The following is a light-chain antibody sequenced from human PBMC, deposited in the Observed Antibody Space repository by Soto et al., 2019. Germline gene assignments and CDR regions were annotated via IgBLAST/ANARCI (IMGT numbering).Light chain of an antibody. J-gene: IGKJ1*01. CDR2: LGS. CDR1: QTLRHSNGYNY. Sequence: EIVLPQPPLSLPVTPGDTASISCRSSQTLRHSNGYNYLDWYLQKPRQSPQLLIYLGSKRAAGVPDRFSGSGSGTDFTLKISRVEAEDDGIYDCMKPLQWWTFGQGTNV. CDR3: MKPLQWWT. V-gene: IGKV2-28*01.